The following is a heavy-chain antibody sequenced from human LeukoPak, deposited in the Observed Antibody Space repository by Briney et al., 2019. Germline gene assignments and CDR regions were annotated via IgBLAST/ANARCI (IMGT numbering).Heavy chain of an antibody. CDR3: ARDLKGAAFDI. CDR1: GYSISSGYY. V-gene: IGHV4-38-2*02. Sequence: SETLSLTCTVSGYSISSGYYWGWIRQPPGEGLEWIGSIYHSGSTYYNPSLKSRVTISVDTSKNQFSLKLSSVTAADTAVYYCARDLKGAAFDIWGQGTMVTVSS. J-gene: IGHJ3*02. CDR2: IYHSGST.